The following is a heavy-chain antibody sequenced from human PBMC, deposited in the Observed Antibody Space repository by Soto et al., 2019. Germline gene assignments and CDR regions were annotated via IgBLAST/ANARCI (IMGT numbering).Heavy chain of an antibody. V-gene: IGHV4-59*01. CDR1: GGSISSYY. CDR2: IYYSGST. D-gene: IGHD3-16*01. J-gene: IGHJ5*02. CDR3: ARAISGSWGHRWFDP. Sequence: QVQLQESGPGLVKPSETLSLTCTVSGGSISSYYWSWIRQPPGKGLEWIGYIYYSGSTNYNPSLKSRVTISVDTSKNQFSLKLSSVTAADTAVYYCARAISGSWGHRWFDPWGQGTLVTVSS.